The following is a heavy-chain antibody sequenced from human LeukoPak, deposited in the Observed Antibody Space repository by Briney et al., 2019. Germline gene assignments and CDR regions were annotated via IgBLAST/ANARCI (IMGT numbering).Heavy chain of an antibody. CDR2: ISSSSSYI. Sequence: PGGSLRLSCAASGFTFSSYSMNWVRRAPGKGLGWVSSISSSSSYIYYADSVKGRFTISRDNAKNSLYLQMNSLRAEDTALYYCAKDILLQRDYDSSGYYDYWGQGTLVTVSS. D-gene: IGHD3-22*01. V-gene: IGHV3-21*04. CDR1: GFTFSSYS. CDR3: AKDILLQRDYDSSGYYDY. J-gene: IGHJ4*02.